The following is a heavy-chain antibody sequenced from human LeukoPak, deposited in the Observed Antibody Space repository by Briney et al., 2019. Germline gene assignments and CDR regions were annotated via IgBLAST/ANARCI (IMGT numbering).Heavy chain of an antibody. J-gene: IGHJ4*02. V-gene: IGHV4-61*02. D-gene: IGHD3-10*01. CDR3: ARGARYGSGSYFDY. Sequence: SQTLSLTCTVSGGSISSGSYYWSWIRQSAGKGLEWIGRIYTSGSTNYNPSLKSRVTISVDTSKNQFSLKLSSVTAADTAVYYCARGARYGSGSYFDYWGQGTLVTVSS. CDR2: IYTSGST. CDR1: GGSISSGSYY.